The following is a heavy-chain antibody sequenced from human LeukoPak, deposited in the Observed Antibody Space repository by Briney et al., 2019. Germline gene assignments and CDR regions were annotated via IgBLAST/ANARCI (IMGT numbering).Heavy chain of an antibody. CDR1: GFTFSSYA. CDR2: IRVSGST. J-gene: IGHJ6*03. D-gene: IGHD3-3*01. V-gene: IGHV3-23*01. Sequence: GGSLRLSCTTSGFTFSSYALSWVRQAPGKGLEWVSGIRVSGSTYYPDSLTGRFTISRDNSENTLYLQMSGLRAEDTAVYYCATSLWSGYYADYYYYYYMDVWGKGTTVTVSS. CDR3: ATSLWSGYYADYYYYYYMDV.